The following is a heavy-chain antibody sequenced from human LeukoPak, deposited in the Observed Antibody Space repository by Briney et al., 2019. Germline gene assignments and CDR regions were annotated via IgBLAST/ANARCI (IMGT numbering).Heavy chain of an antibody. Sequence: SETLSLSCTVSGYSISSGYYWGWIRQPPGKGLEWIGSIYHSGSTNYNPSLKSRVTISVDTSKNQFSLKLSSVTAADTAVYYCARHVLYYYDSSGYYGLVNWFDPWGQGTLVTVSS. J-gene: IGHJ5*02. V-gene: IGHV4-38-2*02. CDR2: IYHSGST. CDR1: GYSISSGYY. CDR3: ARHVLYYYDSSGYYGLVNWFDP. D-gene: IGHD3-22*01.